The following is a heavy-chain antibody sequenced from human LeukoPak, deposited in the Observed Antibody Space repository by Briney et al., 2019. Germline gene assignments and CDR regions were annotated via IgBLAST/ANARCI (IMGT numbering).Heavy chain of an antibody. CDR1: GGSISSSGYY. J-gene: IGHJ5*02. Sequence: SSETLSLTCTVSGGSISSSGYYWGWIRQPPGKGLEWIASIYYSGSTYYNPSLKSRVTISVDTSKNQLSLKLSSLTAADTAVYYYARHEYSGSYYGLSWFDPWGQGTLVTVSS. CDR2: IYYSGST. D-gene: IGHD1-26*01. V-gene: IGHV4-39*01. CDR3: ARHEYSGSYYGLSWFDP.